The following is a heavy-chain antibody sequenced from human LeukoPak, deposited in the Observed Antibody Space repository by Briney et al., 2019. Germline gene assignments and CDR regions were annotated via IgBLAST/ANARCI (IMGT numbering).Heavy chain of an antibody. Sequence: SETLSLTCTVSGGSISSSSYYWGWIRQPPGKGLEWIGSIYYSGSTYYNPSLKSRVTISVDTSKKQLSLKLSSVTAADTAVYYCARVYYSSSYDYWYFDLWGRGTLVTVSS. CDR1: GGSISSSSYY. D-gene: IGHD6-13*01. CDR3: ARVYYSSSYDYWYFDL. V-gene: IGHV4-39*07. CDR2: IYYSGST. J-gene: IGHJ2*01.